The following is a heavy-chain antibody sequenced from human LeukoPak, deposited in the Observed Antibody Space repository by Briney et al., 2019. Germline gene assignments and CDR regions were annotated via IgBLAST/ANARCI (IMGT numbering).Heavy chain of an antibody. CDR2: IYKNAIT. V-gene: IGHV3-53*01. CDR1: GFTVSSNY. J-gene: IGHJ6*03. CDR3: ARSLRVRGVPDYMDV. Sequence: GGSLRLSCAASGFTVSSNYMNWVRQAPGKGLEWVSVIYKNAITYYADTVKGRFTISRDNSKNTLYLQVNSLRADDTAVYYCARSLRVRGVPDYMDVWSKGTTVTISS. D-gene: IGHD3-10*01.